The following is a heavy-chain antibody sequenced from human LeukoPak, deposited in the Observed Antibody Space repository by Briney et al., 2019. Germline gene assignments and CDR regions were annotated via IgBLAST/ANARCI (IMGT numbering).Heavy chain of an antibody. V-gene: IGHV3-30*18. CDR2: ISYDGSNK. Sequence: GGSLRLSCAASGFTFSSYGMHWVRQAPGKGLEWVAVISYDGSNKYYADSVKGRFTISRDNSKNTLYLQMNSLRAEDTAVYYCAKVAQLLAVAGDYGGQGTLVTVP. CDR1: GFTFSSYG. D-gene: IGHD6-19*01. J-gene: IGHJ4*02. CDR3: AKVAQLLAVAGDY.